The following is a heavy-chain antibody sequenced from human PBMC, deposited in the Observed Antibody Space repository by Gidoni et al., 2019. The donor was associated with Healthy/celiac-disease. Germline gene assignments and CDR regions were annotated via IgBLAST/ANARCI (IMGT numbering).Heavy chain of an antibody. J-gene: IGHJ6*02. CDR1: GYSFANYW. CDR3: ARQDTMIRGAITGMDV. D-gene: IGHD3-10*01. CDR2: IYPDDSDT. Sequence: EVQLAQSGAEVKKPGESLKIHCKCSGYSFANYWSGWVRQMPGQGLEWMGIIYPDDSDTRYSPSFQGQVTISADKSINTAYLQWSSLKASDTAIYYCARQDTMIRGAITGMDVWGQGTTVTVSS. V-gene: IGHV5-51*01.